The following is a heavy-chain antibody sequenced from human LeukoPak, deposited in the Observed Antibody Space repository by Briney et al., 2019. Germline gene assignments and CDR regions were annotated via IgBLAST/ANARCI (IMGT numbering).Heavy chain of an antibody. CDR2: IYYSGST. V-gene: IGHV4-39*07. CDR1: GGSISSSSYY. Sequence: SETLSLTCTVSGGSISSSSYYWGWIRQPPGKGLEWIGSIYYSGSTYYNPSLKSRVTISVDTSKNQFSLKLSSVTAADTAMYYCAKVVGGVVDDWGQGNMVTVSS. J-gene: IGHJ4*02. D-gene: IGHD2-21*01. CDR3: AKVVGGVVDD.